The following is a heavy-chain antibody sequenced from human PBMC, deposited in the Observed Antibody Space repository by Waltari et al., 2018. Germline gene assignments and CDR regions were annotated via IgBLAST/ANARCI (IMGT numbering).Heavy chain of an antibody. V-gene: IGHV3-43D*04. CDR3: AKDIAVAGRYYGMDV. CDR1: GFTFDDYA. Sequence: EVQLVVSGGVVVQPGGSLRLSCAASGFTFDDYAMHSVRQAPGKGLEWVSLISWEGGSTYNADSVKGRFTISRDNSKNSLYRQMNSLRAEDTALYYCAKDIAVAGRYYGMDVWGQGTTVTVSS. D-gene: IGHD6-19*01. CDR2: ISWEGGST. J-gene: IGHJ6*02.